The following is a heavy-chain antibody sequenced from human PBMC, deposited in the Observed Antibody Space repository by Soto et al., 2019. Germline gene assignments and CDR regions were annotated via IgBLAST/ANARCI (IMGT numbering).Heavy chain of an antibody. D-gene: IGHD5-18*01. J-gene: IGHJ5*02. V-gene: IGHV3-30*18. CDR2: ISYDGSNK. Sequence: GGSLRLSCAASGFTFSSHGMHWVRRAPGKGLEWVAVISYDGSNKYYADSVKGRFTISRDNSKNTLYLQMNSLRAEDTAVYYCANSRGYSYGYSLARFDPGGQGTLVTVSS. CDR1: GFTFSSHG. CDR3: ANSRGYSYGYSLARFDP.